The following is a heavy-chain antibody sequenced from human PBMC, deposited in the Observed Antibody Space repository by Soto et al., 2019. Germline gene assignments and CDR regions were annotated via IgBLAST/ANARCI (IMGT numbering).Heavy chain of an antibody. CDR2: INHSGST. D-gene: IGHD4-17*01. J-gene: IGHJ4*02. V-gene: IGHV4-34*01. Sequence: SETLSLTCAVYGGSFSGYYWSWIRQPPGKGLEWIGEINHSGSTNYNPSLKSRVTISVDTSKNQFSLKLSSVTAADTAVYYCARGPTVVTWYFDYWGQGTLVTVSS. CDR3: ARGPTVVTWYFDY. CDR1: GGSFSGYY.